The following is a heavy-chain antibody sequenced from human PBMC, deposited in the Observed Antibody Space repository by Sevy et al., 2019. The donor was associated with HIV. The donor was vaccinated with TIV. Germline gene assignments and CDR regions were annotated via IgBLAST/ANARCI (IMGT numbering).Heavy chain of an antibody. V-gene: IGHV3-15*01. CDR1: GFTFSNAW. D-gene: IGHD5-18*01. CDR2: IKSKTDGGTT. Sequence: GGSLRLSCAASGFTFSNAWMSWVRQAPGKGLEWVGRIKSKTDGGTTDYAAPVKGSFTISRDDSKNTLYLQMNSLKTEETAVYYCTTQIQLWLRGYYYYYGMDVWGQGTTVTVSS. CDR3: TTQIQLWLRGYYYYYGMDV. J-gene: IGHJ6*02.